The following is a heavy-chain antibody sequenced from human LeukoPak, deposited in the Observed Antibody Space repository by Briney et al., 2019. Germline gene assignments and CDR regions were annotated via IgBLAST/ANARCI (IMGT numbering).Heavy chain of an antibody. Sequence: QPGGSLRLSCAAPGFTVSRSYMSWVRQAPGKGLEWVSTIFSGGTTDYADSVKGRFTISRDNSKNTVSLQMNNLRVDDTAVYYCAGTTSSWGYFYMDVWGKGTTVTVSS. V-gene: IGHV3-53*01. J-gene: IGHJ6*03. CDR3: AGTTSSWGYFYMDV. CDR1: GFTVSRSY. D-gene: IGHD1-26*01. CDR2: IFSGGTT.